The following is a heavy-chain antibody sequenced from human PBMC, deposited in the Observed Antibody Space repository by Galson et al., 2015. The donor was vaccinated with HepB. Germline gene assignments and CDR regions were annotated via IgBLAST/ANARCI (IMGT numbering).Heavy chain of an antibody. Sequence: SLRLSCAASGFTFSSYAMSWVRQAPGKGLEWVSAISGSGGSTYYADSVKGRFPISRDNSKNTLYLQMNSLRAEDTAVYYCAKRWSSSWYTGDAFDIWGRGTMVTVSS. CDR3: AKRWSSSWYTGDAFDI. CDR2: ISGSGGST. CDR1: GFTFSSYA. D-gene: IGHD6-13*01. V-gene: IGHV3-23*01. J-gene: IGHJ3*02.